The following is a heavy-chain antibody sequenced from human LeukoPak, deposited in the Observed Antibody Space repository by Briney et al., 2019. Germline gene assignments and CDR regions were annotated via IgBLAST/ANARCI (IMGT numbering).Heavy chain of an antibody. V-gene: IGHV1-18*01. D-gene: IGHD1-26*01. CDR1: GGTFSSYA. Sequence: EASVKVSCKASGGTFSSYAISWVRQAPGQGLEWMGWISAYNGNTNYAQKLQGRVTMTTDTSTSTAYMELRSLRSDDTAVYYCAREIGGSYFYYYYGMDVWGQGTTVTVSS. CDR3: AREIGGSYFYYYYGMDV. J-gene: IGHJ6*02. CDR2: ISAYNGNT.